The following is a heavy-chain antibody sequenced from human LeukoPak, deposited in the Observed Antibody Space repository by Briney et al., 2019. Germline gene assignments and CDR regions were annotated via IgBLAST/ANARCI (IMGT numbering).Heavy chain of an antibody. CDR1: GGSISSYY. J-gene: IGHJ4*02. CDR2: IYYNGSGST. D-gene: IGHD4-23*01. V-gene: IGHV4-59*08. Sequence: SETLSLTCTVSGGSISSYYWSWIRQPPGKGLEWIGYIYYNGSGSTNYNPSLKSRVSISVDTSKNHFSLKLSSVTAADTAVYYCARRGGHGGSFDYWGQGTLVTVSS. CDR3: ARRGGHGGSFDY.